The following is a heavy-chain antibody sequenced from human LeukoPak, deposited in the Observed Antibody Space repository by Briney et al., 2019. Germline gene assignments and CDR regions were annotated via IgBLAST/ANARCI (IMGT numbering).Heavy chain of an antibody. Sequence: PGGSLRLSCAASGFTFSSYAMSWVRQAPGKGLEWVSAIDPSSTYIYYADSVKGRFTISRDNAENSLYLQMNSLRAEDTAVYYCARVHYYDSGGAFDIWGQGTMVTVSS. D-gene: IGHD3-22*01. J-gene: IGHJ3*02. CDR1: GFTFSSYA. CDR2: IDPSSTYI. CDR3: ARVHYYDSGGAFDI. V-gene: IGHV3-21*01.